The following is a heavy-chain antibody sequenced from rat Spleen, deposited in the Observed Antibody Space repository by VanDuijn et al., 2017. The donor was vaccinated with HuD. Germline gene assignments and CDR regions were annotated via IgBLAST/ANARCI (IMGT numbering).Heavy chain of an antibody. Sequence: EVQLVESGGGLVQPGRSMKLSCAASGFTFSNYGLAWVRQAPKKGLEWVAYISYDGDTTYYRDSVKGRFTISRENAKSTLYLLMDSLRSEDTATYYCARQDTSGYSNWFAYWGQGTLVTVSS. D-gene: IGHD4-3*01. J-gene: IGHJ3*01. CDR1: GFTFSNYG. V-gene: IGHV5-25*01. CDR3: ARQDTSGYSNWFAY. CDR2: ISYDGDTT.